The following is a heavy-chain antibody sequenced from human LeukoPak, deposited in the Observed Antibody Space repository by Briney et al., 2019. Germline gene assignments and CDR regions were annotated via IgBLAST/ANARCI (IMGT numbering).Heavy chain of an antibody. CDR3: ARGLGDADY. J-gene: IGHJ4*02. CDR2: INHSGST. V-gene: IGHV4-34*01. CDR1: GGSFSGYY. D-gene: IGHD5-24*01. Sequence: SETLSLICAVYGGSFSGYYWSWIRQPPGKGLEWIGEINHSGSTNYNPSLKSRVTISVDTSKNQFSLKLSSVTAADTAVYYCARGLGDADYWGQGTLVTVSS.